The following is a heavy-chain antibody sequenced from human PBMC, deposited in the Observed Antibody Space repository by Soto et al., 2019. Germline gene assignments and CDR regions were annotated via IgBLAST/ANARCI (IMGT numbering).Heavy chain of an antibody. J-gene: IGHJ4*02. CDR3: GRERVLWLGELFPLDFDY. D-gene: IGHD3-10*01. V-gene: IGHV4-39*02. CDR2: IYYSGST. CDR1: GGSISSSSYY. Sequence: SETLSLTCTVSGGSISSSSYYWGWIRQPPGKGLEWIGSIYYSGSTYYNPSLKSRVTISVDTSKNQFSLKLSSVTAADTAVYYCGRERVLWLGELFPLDFDYWGQEPLVTVPS.